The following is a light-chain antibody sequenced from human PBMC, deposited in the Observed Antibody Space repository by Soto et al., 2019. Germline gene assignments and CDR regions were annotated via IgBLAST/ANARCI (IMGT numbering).Light chain of an antibody. CDR2: VAS. CDR3: PQCTMFPYT. V-gene: IGKV1-12*01. Sequence: TSVSASVEDRVTITCLASQGLSNWLAWYQQKPGKAPKLLIYVASSLQSGVPSRFSGSGSGTDFTLTICILQPEDCATYCCPQCTMFPYTFCQGTK. J-gene: IGKJ2*01. CDR1: QGLSNW.